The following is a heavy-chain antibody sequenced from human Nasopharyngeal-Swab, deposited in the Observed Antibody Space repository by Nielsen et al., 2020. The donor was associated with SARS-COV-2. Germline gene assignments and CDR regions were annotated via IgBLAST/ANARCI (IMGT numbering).Heavy chain of an antibody. D-gene: IGHD6-6*01. J-gene: IGHJ6*03. V-gene: IGHV4-59*01. CDR1: GGSISSYY. CDR2: IYYSGST. CDR3: AREGYSSSSFYYYYYYMDV. Sequence: AESLRLSCTVSGGSISSYYWSWIRQPPGKGLEWIGYIYYSGSTNYNPSPKSRVTISVDTSKNQFSLKLSSVTAADTAVYYCAREGYSSSSFYYYYYYMDVWGKGTTVTVSS.